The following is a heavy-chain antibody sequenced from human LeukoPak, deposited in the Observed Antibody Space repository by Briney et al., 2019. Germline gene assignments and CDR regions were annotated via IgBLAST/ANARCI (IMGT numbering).Heavy chain of an antibody. Sequence: ASVKVSCKASGYTFTGYYMHWVRQAPGQGLEWMGWINPNSGGTNYAQKFQGRVTITTDESTSTAYMELSSLRSEDTAVYYCARSQGGYCSGGSCYPDYWGQGTLVTVSS. V-gene: IGHV1-2*02. CDR1: GYTFTGYY. J-gene: IGHJ4*02. D-gene: IGHD2-15*01. CDR3: ARSQGGYCSGGSCYPDY. CDR2: INPNSGGT.